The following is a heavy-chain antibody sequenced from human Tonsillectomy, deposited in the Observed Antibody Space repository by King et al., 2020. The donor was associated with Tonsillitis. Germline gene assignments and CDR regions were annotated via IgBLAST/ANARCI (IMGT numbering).Heavy chain of an antibody. D-gene: IGHD3-22*01. CDR3: ARYDSTGAGSFDI. CDR1: GYSFTRYS. V-gene: IGHV5-51*01. CDR2: IYPGDSET. Sequence: QLVQSGAEVKKPGESLKISCKGSGYSFTRYSIVWVRQMPGKGLELMGIIYPGDSETSYRPSLQGQVTISPDKSISTAFLQWGRLKASDSAIYYCARYDSTGAGSFDIWGQGTKVTVSS. J-gene: IGHJ3*02.